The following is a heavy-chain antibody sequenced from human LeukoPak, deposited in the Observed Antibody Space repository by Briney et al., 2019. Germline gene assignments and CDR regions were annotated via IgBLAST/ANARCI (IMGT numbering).Heavy chain of an antibody. Sequence: GGSLRLSCAASGFTFSSYWMSWVRQAPGKGLEWVANIKQDGSEKYYVDSVKGRFTISRDNAKNSLYLQMYSLRAEDTAVYYCARSGYSGYQPLVYWGQGTLVTVS. V-gene: IGHV3-7*01. J-gene: IGHJ4*02. CDR1: GFTFSSYW. CDR2: IKQDGSEK. CDR3: ARSGYSGYQPLVY. D-gene: IGHD5-12*01.